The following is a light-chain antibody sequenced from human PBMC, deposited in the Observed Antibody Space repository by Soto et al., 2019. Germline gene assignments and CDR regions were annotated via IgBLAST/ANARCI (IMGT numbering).Light chain of an antibody. CDR2: AAS. V-gene: IGKV3-20*01. CDR1: QSVSSNY. J-gene: IGKJ1*01. CDR3: QQYGSSGT. Sequence: EIGLTQSPGTLSLSPGESAPLSCRASQSVSSNYLAWYQQRPGQAPRLLIYAASSRATGIPDRFSGSGSGTDFTLTISRLEPEDFAVYYCQQYGSSGTFGQVTKV.